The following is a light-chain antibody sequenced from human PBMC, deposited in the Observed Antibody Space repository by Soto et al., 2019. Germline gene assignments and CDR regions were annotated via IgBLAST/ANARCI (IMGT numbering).Light chain of an antibody. J-gene: IGLJ1*01. CDR3: QSYDSSLSGSEV. CDR1: SSNIGAGND. V-gene: IGLV1-40*01. CDR2: GNG. Sequence: QSVLTQPPSVSGAPGQRVTISCTGSSSNIGAGNDVHWYQHLPGTAPKLLIYGNGNRPSGVPDRLSGSKSGTSASLAITGLQAEDEADYYCQSYDSSLSGSEVFGTGTKVTVL.